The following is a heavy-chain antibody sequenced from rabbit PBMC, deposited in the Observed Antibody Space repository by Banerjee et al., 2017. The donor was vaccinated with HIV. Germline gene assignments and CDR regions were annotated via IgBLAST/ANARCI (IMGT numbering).Heavy chain of an antibody. D-gene: IGHD1-1*01. CDR2: IYAGSSGSA. J-gene: IGHJ4*01. V-gene: IGHV1S45*01. Sequence: QEQLVESGGGLVTLGGSLKLSCKASGFSFSSSYYMCWVRQAPGKGLEWIACIYAGSSGSAYYASWVNGRFTISSDNAQNTVDLQMNSLTAADTATYFCARISGSGSYVQYYFVLWGQGTLVTVS. CDR3: ARISGSGSYVQYYFVL. CDR1: GFSFSSSYY.